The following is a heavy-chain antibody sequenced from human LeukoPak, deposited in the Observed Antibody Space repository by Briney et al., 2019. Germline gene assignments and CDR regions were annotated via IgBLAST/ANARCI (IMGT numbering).Heavy chain of an antibody. CDR3: ARGLGDGYNSSQNFDY. V-gene: IGHV4-34*01. CDR1: GGSFSGYY. CDR2: INHSGST. D-gene: IGHD5-24*01. J-gene: IGHJ4*02. Sequence: SETLSLTCAVYGGSFSGYYWSWIRQPPGKGLEWIGEINHSGSTNYNPSLKSRVTISVDTSKNQFSLKLSSVTAADTAVYYCARGLGDGYNSSQNFDYWGQGTLVTVSS.